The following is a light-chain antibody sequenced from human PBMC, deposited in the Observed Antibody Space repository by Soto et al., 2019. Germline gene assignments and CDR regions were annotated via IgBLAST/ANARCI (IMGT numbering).Light chain of an antibody. J-gene: IGKJ1*01. CDR1: QSVDTC. CDR2: KAS. Sequence: DIQMTQSPSTLSASVGDRVTITCRASQSVDTCLAWYQQKPGKAPHLLIYKASRLETGVPSRFSGSGSVTDFTLTIRSLQPDDFATYYCQQVYRYPWTFFQGTKVEIK. V-gene: IGKV1-5*03. CDR3: QQVYRYPWT.